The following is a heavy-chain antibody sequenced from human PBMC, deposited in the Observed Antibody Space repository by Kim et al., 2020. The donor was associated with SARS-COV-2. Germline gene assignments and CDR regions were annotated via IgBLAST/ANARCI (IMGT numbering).Heavy chain of an antibody. Sequence: TNYAQKFQGRVTMTRDTSISTAYMELGRLRSDDTAVYYCARDLNGYNNYWGQGTLVTVSS. D-gene: IGHD5-12*01. V-gene: IGHV1-2*02. CDR3: ARDLNGYNNY. CDR2: T. J-gene: IGHJ4*02.